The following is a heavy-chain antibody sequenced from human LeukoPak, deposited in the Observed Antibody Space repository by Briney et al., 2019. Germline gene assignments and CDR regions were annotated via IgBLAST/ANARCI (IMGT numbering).Heavy chain of an antibody. V-gene: IGHV4-4*07. J-gene: IGHJ4*02. CDR2: IYTSGST. CDR1: GGSISSYY. CDR3: ARGYCSSTSCYFYFDY. Sequence: SEXLSLTCTVSGGSISSYYWSSIRQPAGKGLEWIGRIYTSGSTNYNPSLKSRVTMSVDTSKNQFSLKLSSVTAADTAVYYCARGYCSSTSCYFYFDYWGQGTLVTVSS. D-gene: IGHD2-2*01.